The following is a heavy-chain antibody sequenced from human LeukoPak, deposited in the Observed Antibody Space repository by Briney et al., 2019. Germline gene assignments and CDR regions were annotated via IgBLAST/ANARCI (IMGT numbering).Heavy chain of an antibody. J-gene: IGHJ4*02. CDR3: ATRLIVVVPAAIREYYFDY. Sequence: PSETLSLTCTVSGGSISSSSYYWGWIRQPPGKGLEWTGSIYYSGSTYYNPTLKSRVTISVDTSKNQFSLKLSSVTAADTAVYYCATRLIVVVPAAIREYYFDYWGQGTLVTVSS. CDR2: IYYSGST. CDR1: GGSISSSSYY. V-gene: IGHV4-39*01. D-gene: IGHD2-2*02.